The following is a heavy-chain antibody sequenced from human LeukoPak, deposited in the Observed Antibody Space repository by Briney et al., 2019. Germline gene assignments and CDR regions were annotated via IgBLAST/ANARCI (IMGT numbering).Heavy chain of an antibody. Sequence: PGGSLRLSCAASGFTFSSYGMRWVRQASGKGLEWVAFIRYDGSNKYYADSVKGRFTISRDNAKNTLYLQMNSLRAEDTAVYYCARVGARLGAFDIWGQGTMVTVSS. CDR1: GFTFSSYG. CDR2: IRYDGSNK. D-gene: IGHD6-25*01. J-gene: IGHJ3*02. CDR3: ARVGARLGAFDI. V-gene: IGHV3-30*02.